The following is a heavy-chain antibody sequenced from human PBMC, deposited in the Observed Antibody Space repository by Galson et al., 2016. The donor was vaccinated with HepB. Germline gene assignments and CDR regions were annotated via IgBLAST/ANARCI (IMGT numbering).Heavy chain of an antibody. Sequence: SLRLSCAASGFTFSTSAMSWVRQAPGQGLEWVSAISSTSHSTYYADSVKGRFTISRDNAKNTLFLQMDSLKIDDTAVYYCEKGWSGPDSCGQGTLVTVSS. J-gene: IGHJ4*02. CDR1: GFTFSTSA. CDR2: ISSTSHST. D-gene: IGHD3-3*01. V-gene: IGHV3-23*01. CDR3: EKGWSGPDS.